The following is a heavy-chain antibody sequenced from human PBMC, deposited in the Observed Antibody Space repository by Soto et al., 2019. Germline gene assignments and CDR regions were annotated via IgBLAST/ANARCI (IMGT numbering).Heavy chain of an antibody. CDR2: IYTSGST. CDR1: GGSISSYY. Sequence: SETLSLTCTVSGGSISSYYWSWIRQPAGKGLEWIGRIYTSGSTNYNPSLKSRVTMSVDTSKNQFSLKLSSVTAADTAVYYCARDDMGSSYYYYGMDVWGQGTTVTVSS. V-gene: IGHV4-4*07. CDR3: ARDDMGSSYYYYGMDV. J-gene: IGHJ6*02.